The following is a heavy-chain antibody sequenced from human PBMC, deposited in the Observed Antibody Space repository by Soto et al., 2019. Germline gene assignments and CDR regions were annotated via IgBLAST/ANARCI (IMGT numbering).Heavy chain of an antibody. CDR1: EFTLRNYA. V-gene: IGHV3-30*03. J-gene: IGHJ4*02. CDR3: ARGPSYSDSYFDY. Sequence: PGGSLRLSCAASEFTLRNYAMHWVRQAPGKGLQWLAVISYDGNNKYYADSVEGRFTISRDNSKNTVYLQMNSLRLEDTAVYYCARGPSYSDSYFDYWGQGTLVTVSS. CDR2: ISYDGNNK. D-gene: IGHD4-17*01.